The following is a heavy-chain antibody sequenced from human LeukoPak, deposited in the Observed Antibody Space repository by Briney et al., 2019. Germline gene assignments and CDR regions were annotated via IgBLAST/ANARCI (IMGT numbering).Heavy chain of an antibody. CDR1: GGTFSSYA. CDR2: IIPILGIA. CDR3: ALSTAVTPFVPGS. Sequence: SVKVSCKASGGTFSSYAISWVRQAPGQGLEWMGRIIPILGIANYAQKFQGRATITADKSTSTAYMALSSLRSEDTAVYYCALSTAVTPFVPGSWGQGTLGTASS. J-gene: IGHJ5*02. V-gene: IGHV1-69*10. D-gene: IGHD4-23*01.